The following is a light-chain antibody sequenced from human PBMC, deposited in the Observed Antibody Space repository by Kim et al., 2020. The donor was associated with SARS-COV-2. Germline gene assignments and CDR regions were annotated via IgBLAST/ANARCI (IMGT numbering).Light chain of an antibody. V-gene: IGKV4-1*01. CDR1: QSVLYSSNNKNY. J-gene: IGKJ2*03. CDR3: QQYYSTPWS. CDR2: WAS. Sequence: RATINCKSSQSVLYSSNNKNYLAWYQQKPGQPPKLLIYWASTRESGVPDRFSGSGSGTDFTLTISSLQAEDVAVYDCQQYYSTPWSFGQGTKLEI.